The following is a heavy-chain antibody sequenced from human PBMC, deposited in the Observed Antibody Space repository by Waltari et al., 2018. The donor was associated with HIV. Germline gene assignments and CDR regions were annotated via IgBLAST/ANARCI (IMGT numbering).Heavy chain of an antibody. Sequence: EVQLVESGGGLVQPGGSLRLSCAASGFTFSSYSMNWVRQAPGKGLEWVSYISSSSSTIYYADSVKGLFTISRDNAKNSLYLQMNSLRAEDTAVYYCARERIPPDPIVVVKDAFDIWGQGTMVTVSS. D-gene: IGHD3-22*01. CDR2: ISSSSSTI. CDR3: ARERIPPDPIVVVKDAFDI. J-gene: IGHJ3*02. CDR1: GFTFSSYS. V-gene: IGHV3-48*04.